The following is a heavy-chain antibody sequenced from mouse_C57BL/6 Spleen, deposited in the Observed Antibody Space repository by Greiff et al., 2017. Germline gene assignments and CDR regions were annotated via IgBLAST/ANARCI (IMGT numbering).Heavy chain of an antibody. Sequence: QVQLQQSGPGLVAPSQSLSITCTVSGFSLTSYGVHWVRQPPGKGLEWLVVIWSDGSTTYNSALKSRLSISKDNSKSQVFLKMHSLQTDDTAMYYCARQRDNWDPWYFAVWGTGTTVTVSA. CDR3: ARQRDNWDPWYFAV. CDR1: GFSLTSYG. V-gene: IGHV2-6-1*01. D-gene: IGHD4-1*01. CDR2: IWSDGST. J-gene: IGHJ1*03.